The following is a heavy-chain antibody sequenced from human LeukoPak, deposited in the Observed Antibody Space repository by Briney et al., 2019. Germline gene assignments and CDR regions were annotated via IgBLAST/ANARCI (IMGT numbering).Heavy chain of an antibody. Sequence: GASVKVSCKASGYTFTGYYMHWVRQAPGQGLEWMGRINPNSGGTNYAQKFQGRVTMTRDTSISTAYMELSRLRSDDTAVYYCARDCSGGGCYLGYWGQGTLVTVSS. CDR1: GYTFTGYY. CDR2: INPNSGGT. J-gene: IGHJ4*02. CDR3: ARDCSGGGCYLGY. V-gene: IGHV1-2*06. D-gene: IGHD2-15*01.